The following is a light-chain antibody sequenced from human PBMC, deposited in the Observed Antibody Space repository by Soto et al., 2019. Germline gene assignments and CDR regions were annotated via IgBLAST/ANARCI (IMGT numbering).Light chain of an antibody. CDR2: EVS. J-gene: IGLJ1*01. V-gene: IGLV2-14*01. CDR1: SSDVGGYNY. CDR3: SSYTSSSTLYV. Sequence: QSALTQPASVSGSPGQSITISCTGTSSDVGGYNYVSWYQQHPGKAPKLMIYEVSNRPSGVSNRFSGYKSGNTASLTISGLQDEDEADYYCSSYTSSSTLYVFGTGTKLTVL.